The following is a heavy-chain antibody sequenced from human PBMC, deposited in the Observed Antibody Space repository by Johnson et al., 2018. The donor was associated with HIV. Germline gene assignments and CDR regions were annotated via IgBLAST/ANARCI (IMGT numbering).Heavy chain of an antibody. CDR3: ARELEGDYAFDI. CDR1: GFTFSSYD. Sequence: VQLVESGGGLVQPGGSLRLSCAASGFTFSSYDRHWVRQATGKGLEWVSAIGTAGDTYYPGSVKGRFTISRENAKNSLYLQMNSLRAGDTAVYYCARELEGDYAFDIWGQGTMVTVSS. J-gene: IGHJ3*02. D-gene: IGHD3-10*01. V-gene: IGHV3-13*01. CDR2: IGTAGDT.